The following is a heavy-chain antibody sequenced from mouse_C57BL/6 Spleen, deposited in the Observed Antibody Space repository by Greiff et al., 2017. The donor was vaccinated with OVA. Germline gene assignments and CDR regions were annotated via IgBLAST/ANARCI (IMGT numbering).Heavy chain of an antibody. J-gene: IGHJ4*01. V-gene: IGHV5-4*03. CDR1: GFTFSSYA. CDR3: ARNHYDGYYDAKDY. CDR2: ISDGGSYT. D-gene: IGHD2-3*01. Sequence: EVKLMESGGGLVKPGGSLKLSCAASGFTFSSYAMSWVRQTPEKRLEWVATISDGGSYTYYPDNVKGRFTISRDNAKNNLYLQMSHLKSEDTAMYYGARNHYDGYYDAKDYWGQGTSVTVSS.